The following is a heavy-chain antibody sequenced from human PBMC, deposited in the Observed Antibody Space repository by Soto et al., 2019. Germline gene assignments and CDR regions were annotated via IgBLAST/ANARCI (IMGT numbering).Heavy chain of an antibody. D-gene: IGHD6-19*01. CDR2: IKSKIEGGTT. J-gene: IGHJ4*02. Sequence: PGGSLRLSCAASGFTFTNAWMSWVRQAPGKGLEWVGLIKSKIEGGTTDYAAPVKGRITISRDDSKNTLYLQINSVEIEDAAMYYCATLSGWPHNFDNWGQGTLVTVSS. CDR1: GFTFTNAW. V-gene: IGHV3-15*01. CDR3: ATLSGWPHNFDN.